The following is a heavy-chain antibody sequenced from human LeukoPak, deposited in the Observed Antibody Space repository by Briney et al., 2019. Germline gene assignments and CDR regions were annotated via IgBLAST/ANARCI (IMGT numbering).Heavy chain of an antibody. Sequence: AAVKVSCKASGYTFTTYAMNWVRQAPGQGLEWMGWINTNTGNPTYAQGFTGRFVFSLDTSVSTAYQQISSLKAEDTAVYYCAKEGQYSSSWYLGYWGQGALVTVSS. D-gene: IGHD6-13*01. CDR2: INTNTGNP. CDR1: GYTFTTYA. CDR3: AKEGQYSSSWYLGY. J-gene: IGHJ4*02. V-gene: IGHV7-4-1*02.